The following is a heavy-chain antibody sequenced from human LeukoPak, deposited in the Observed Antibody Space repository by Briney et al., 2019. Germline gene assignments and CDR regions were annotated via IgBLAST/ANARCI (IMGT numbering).Heavy chain of an antibody. CDR3: ARGAILGGYNLIGD. V-gene: IGHV3-30*04. D-gene: IGHD1-26*01. J-gene: IGHJ4*02. CDR1: GFTFDTYA. Sequence: PGGSLRLSCAASGFTFDTYAMHWVRQAPGKGLEWVSVILSDGSIQNTADSVRGRFIISRDNSKNTLFLQMNRLRTEDMAVYYCARGAILGGYNLIGDWGQGTLVTVSS. CDR2: ILSDGSIQ.